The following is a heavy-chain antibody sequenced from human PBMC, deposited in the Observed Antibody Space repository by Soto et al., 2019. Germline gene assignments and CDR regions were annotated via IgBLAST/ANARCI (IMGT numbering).Heavy chain of an antibody. CDR2: IYRTGST. CDR3: ARATGTLRSRNCDY. Sequence: SETLSLTCSVSGGSISTVGHYWTWIRQPPGKGLEWIGSIYRTGSTYYSKSLRSRLTMSVDTSKSQFSLRLSSVTAADTAVYYCARATGTLRSRNCDYWGQGSLVTVSS. V-gene: IGHV4-31*03. D-gene: IGHD1-1*01. CDR1: GGSISTVGHY. J-gene: IGHJ4*02.